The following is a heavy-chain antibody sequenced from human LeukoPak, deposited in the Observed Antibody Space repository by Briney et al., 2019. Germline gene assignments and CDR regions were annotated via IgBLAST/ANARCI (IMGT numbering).Heavy chain of an antibody. CDR2: ISSSSSYI. Sequence: PGGSLRLSCAASGFTVSSNYMSWVRQAPGKGLEWVSSISSSSSYIYYADSVKGRFTISRDNAKNSLYLQMNSLRAEDTAVYYCARDCSSTSCYLVDYWGQGTLVTVSS. D-gene: IGHD2-2*01. J-gene: IGHJ4*02. V-gene: IGHV3-21*01. CDR3: ARDCSSTSCYLVDY. CDR1: GFTVSSNY.